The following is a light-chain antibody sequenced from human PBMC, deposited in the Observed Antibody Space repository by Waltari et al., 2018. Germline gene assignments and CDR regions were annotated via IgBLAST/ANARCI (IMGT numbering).Light chain of an antibody. J-gene: IGKJ4*01. CDR1: QSVSSSY. CDR2: GAS. CDR3: MEALQSPVT. V-gene: IGKV3-20*01. Sequence: EIVLTQSPGTLSLSPGERATLSCRASQSVSSSYLAWYQQKPGQAPRVLIHGASNRATGIPDRFSGSGSGTDFTLKISRVEAEDVGVYYCMEALQSPVTFGGGTKVEIK.